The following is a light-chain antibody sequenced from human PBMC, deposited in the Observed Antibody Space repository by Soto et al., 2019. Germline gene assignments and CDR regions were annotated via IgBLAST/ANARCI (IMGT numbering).Light chain of an antibody. CDR1: QSVGGW. Sequence: DIQMTQSPSTLSASVGDRVTITCRASQSVGGWLAWYQQKPGKAPKLLIFGASILESGVPSRFSGSGSGTEFTLTISSLQPDDFAIYYCQNYINYSYTFGQGTKLEIK. CDR2: GAS. V-gene: IGKV1-5*01. J-gene: IGKJ2*01. CDR3: QNYINYSYT.